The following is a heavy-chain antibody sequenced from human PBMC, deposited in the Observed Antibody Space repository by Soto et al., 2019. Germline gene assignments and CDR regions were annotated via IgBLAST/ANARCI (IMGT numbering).Heavy chain of an antibody. CDR2: ISSSGSTI. J-gene: IGHJ6*02. D-gene: IGHD5-18*01. CDR1: GLTFRDYY. Sequence: QVQLVESGGGLVKPGGSLRLSCAASGLTFRDYYMSWIRQAAGKGLEWGSYISSSGSTIYYADSVKGRFTNSRDNSKITLNLDTNSLQAAETVVYFCARDSGYCYGLGRYYYCGMDVWGQGTTVTVSS. V-gene: IGHV3-11*01. CDR3: ARDSGYCYGLGRYYYCGMDV.